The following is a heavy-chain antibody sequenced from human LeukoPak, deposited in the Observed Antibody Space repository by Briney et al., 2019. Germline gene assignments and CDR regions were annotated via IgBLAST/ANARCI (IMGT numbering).Heavy chain of an antibody. CDR3: ARVSSGWYQVYFDY. Sequence: GASVTVSCKASGYTFISYDINWVRQATGQGLEWMGWMNPNSGNTGYAQKFQGRVTITRNTSISTAYMELSSLRSEDTAVYYCARVSSGWYQVYFDYWGQGTLVTVSS. V-gene: IGHV1-8*03. CDR2: MNPNSGNT. D-gene: IGHD6-19*01. CDR1: GYTFISYD. J-gene: IGHJ4*02.